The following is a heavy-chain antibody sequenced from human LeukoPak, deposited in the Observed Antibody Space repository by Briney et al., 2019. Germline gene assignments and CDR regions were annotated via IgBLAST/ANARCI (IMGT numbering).Heavy chain of an antibody. Sequence: PSETLSLTCAVYGGSFSGYYWSWIRQPPGKGLEWIGEINHSGSTNYNPSLKSRVTVSADTSKNQFSLKVNSLTAADTALYYCARRPYHYDIIGPVWGQGTMVTVSS. CDR3: ARRPYHYDIIGPV. J-gene: IGHJ3*01. CDR2: INHSGST. CDR1: GGSFSGYY. V-gene: IGHV4-34*01. D-gene: IGHD3-22*01.